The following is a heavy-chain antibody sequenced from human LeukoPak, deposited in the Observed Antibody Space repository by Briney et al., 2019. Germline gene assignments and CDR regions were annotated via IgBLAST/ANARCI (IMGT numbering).Heavy chain of an antibody. D-gene: IGHD3-22*01. V-gene: IGHV3-9*03. CDR3: AKDRHYDNSGTSKGWYFDL. Sequence: GGSLRLSCAASGFTFDDYAMHWVRQAPGKGLEWVSGISWNSGSIGYADSVKGRFTISRDNAKNSLYLQMNSLRAEDMALYYCAKDRHYDNSGTSKGWYFDLWGRGTPVTVSS. CDR2: ISWNSGSI. J-gene: IGHJ2*01. CDR1: GFTFDDYA.